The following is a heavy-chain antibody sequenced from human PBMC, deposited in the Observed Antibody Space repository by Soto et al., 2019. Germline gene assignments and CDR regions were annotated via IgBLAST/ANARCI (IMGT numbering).Heavy chain of an antibody. J-gene: IGHJ4*02. CDR2: ISAYNGNT. D-gene: IGHD3-9*01. Sequence: GASVKVSCKASGYTFTSYGVSWVRQAPGQGLEWMGWISAYNGNTKYAQNLQGRVTMTTDTSTSTAYMELRSLRSDDTAVYYRAREMYDILSGYGDYWGQGTLVTVSS. CDR3: AREMYDILSGYGDY. V-gene: IGHV1-18*01. CDR1: GYTFTSYG.